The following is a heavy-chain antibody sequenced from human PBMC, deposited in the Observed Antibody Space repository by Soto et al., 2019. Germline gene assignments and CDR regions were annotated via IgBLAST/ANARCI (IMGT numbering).Heavy chain of an antibody. V-gene: IGHV1-46*01. CDR2: INPFDGSR. CDR1: GYIFTSYY. D-gene: IGHD2-2*03. CDR3: ARERLDIVLVPAAITYYYYGMDV. J-gene: IGHJ6*02. Sequence: ASVKVSCKASGYIFTSYYLHWVRQAPGQGLEWMGWINPFDGSRMFAQSFQGRVTFTRDTSASTAYMELSSLRSEDTAVYYCARERLDIVLVPAAITYYYYGMDVWGQGTTVTVSS.